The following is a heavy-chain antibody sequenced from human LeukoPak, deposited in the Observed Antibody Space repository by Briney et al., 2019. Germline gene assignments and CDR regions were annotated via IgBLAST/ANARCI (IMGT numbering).Heavy chain of an antibody. J-gene: IGHJ4*02. V-gene: IGHV3-15*01. CDR1: GFTFSNAW. CDR3: TIRMITFGGVIVEDFDY. CDR2: TKSKTDGGPT. D-gene: IGHD3-16*02. Sequence: GGSLRLSCAASGFTFSNAWMSWVRQAPGKGLEWVGRTKSKTDGGPTDYAAPVKGRFTISRDDSKNTLYLQINSLTTEDIAVYYCTIRMITFGGVIVEDFDYWGQGTLVTVSS.